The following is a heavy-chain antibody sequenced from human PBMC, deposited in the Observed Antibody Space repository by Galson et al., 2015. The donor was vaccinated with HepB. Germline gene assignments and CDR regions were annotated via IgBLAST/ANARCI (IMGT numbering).Heavy chain of an antibody. Sequence: SLRLSCAASGFTISSYWMSWVRQAPGKGLEWVANIKKDGSDKYYVDSVRGRFTISRDNAKNSLYLQMNSLRGEDAAMYYCARDHVCGGDCSDASDIWGRGTMVIVSS. CDR3: ARDHVCGGDCSDASDI. CDR1: GFTISSYW. V-gene: IGHV3-7*03. J-gene: IGHJ3*02. CDR2: IKKDGSDK. D-gene: IGHD2-21*02.